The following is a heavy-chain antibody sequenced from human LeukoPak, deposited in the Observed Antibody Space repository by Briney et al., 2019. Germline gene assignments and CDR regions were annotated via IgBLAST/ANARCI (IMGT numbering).Heavy chain of an antibody. CDR3: ARGRTLPAAILNWFDP. D-gene: IGHD2-2*01. V-gene: IGHV4-59*12. J-gene: IGHJ5*02. CDR1: GGSISSYY. Sequence: KPSETLSLTCTVSGGSISSYYWSWIRQPPGKGLEWIGYIYHSGSTYYNPSLKSRVTISVDRSKNQFSLKLSSVTAADTAVYYCARGRTLPAAILNWFDPWGQGTLVTVSS. CDR2: IYHSGST.